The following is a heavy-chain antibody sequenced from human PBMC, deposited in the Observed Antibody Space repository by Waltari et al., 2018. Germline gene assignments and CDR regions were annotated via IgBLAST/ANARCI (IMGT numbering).Heavy chain of an antibody. V-gene: IGHV4-39*01. D-gene: IGHD3-10*01. CDR2: IYYSWST. Sequence: QLQLQESGPGLVKPSETLSLTCTVSGGSISSSSYYWGWTRQPPGKGLEWIGSIYYSWSTYYNPSLKSRVTISVDTSKNQFSLKLSSVTAADTAVYYCATPRFGELSFDYWGQGTLVTVSS. J-gene: IGHJ4*02. CDR1: GGSISSSSYY. CDR3: ATPRFGELSFDY.